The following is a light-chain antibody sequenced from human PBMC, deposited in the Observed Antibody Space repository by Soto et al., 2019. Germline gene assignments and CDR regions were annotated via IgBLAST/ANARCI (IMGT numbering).Light chain of an antibody. Sequence: SLLNPPASVSGSPLQSITISCTGTISDLAIYNYVSWYQQQPGKAPKLMIYQVTNRPSGVSDRFSGSRSGNTASLTISGLQAEDEADYYCSSYTDSSNYVFGTGTKVTV. J-gene: IGLJ1*01. CDR1: ISDLAIYNY. V-gene: IGLV2-14*01. CDR2: QVT. CDR3: SSYTDSSNYV.